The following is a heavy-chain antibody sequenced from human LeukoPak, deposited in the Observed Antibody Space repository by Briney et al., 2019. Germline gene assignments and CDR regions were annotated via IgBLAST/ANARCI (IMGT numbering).Heavy chain of an antibody. CDR3: ARSSGRNYYYYMDV. Sequence: PSEPLSLTCTVSGGSISRYHWSWLRQPPGKGLEWLGHIYYSGSTNYNPSLKSRVTISVDTSKNQFSLKLSSVTAADTAVYYCARSSGRNYYYYMDVWGKGTTVTVSS. CDR2: IYYSGST. J-gene: IGHJ6*03. CDR1: GGSISRYH. D-gene: IGHD3-10*01. V-gene: IGHV4-59*01.